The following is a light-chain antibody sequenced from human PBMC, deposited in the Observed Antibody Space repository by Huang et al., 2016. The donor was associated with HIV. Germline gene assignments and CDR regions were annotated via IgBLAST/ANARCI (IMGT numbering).Light chain of an antibody. V-gene: IGKV2-28*01. CDR3: MQVLQTPCT. Sequence: EIVMTQSPLSLPVTPGEPASISCRSSQSLLHSNGYNYLDWYLQKPGQSPQLLSYLGSNRASGVPDRFSGSGSGTDFTLKISRVEAEDVGVYYCMQVLQTPCTFGQGTKLEIK. J-gene: IGKJ2*02. CDR1: QSLLHSNGYNY. CDR2: LGS.